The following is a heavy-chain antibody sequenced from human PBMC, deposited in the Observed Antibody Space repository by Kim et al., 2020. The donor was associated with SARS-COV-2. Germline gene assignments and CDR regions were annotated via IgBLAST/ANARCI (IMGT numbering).Heavy chain of an antibody. J-gene: IGHJ4*02. V-gene: IGHV1-18*01. CDR3: ATYDILTRALDY. CDR2: T. Sequence: TNYAQKRQGRVTMTTDTSTSTAYMELRSLRSDDTAVYYCATYDILTRALDYWGQGTLVTVSS. D-gene: IGHD3-9*01.